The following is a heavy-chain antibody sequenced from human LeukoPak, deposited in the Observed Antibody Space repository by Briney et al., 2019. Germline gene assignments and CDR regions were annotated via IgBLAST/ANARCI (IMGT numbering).Heavy chain of an antibody. CDR1: GFGFTSYW. Sequence: PGGSLRLSCAASGFGFTSYWMNWVRQAPGKGLEWVANIKYDGSEKSYVGSVKGRFTISRDNVKKSLYLQMDSLRAEDTAVYYCARRNLFDYWGQGALVIVSS. CDR2: IKYDGSEK. V-gene: IGHV3-7*01. D-gene: IGHD2/OR15-2a*01. CDR3: ARRNLFDY. J-gene: IGHJ4*02.